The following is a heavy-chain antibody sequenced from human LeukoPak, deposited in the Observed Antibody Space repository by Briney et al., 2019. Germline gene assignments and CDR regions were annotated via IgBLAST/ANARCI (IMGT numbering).Heavy chain of an antibody. CDR1: GFTFSSYW. CDR3: ARDLVAGTNWFDP. CDR2: IKQDGSEK. Sequence: GGSLRLSCAASGFTFSSYWMSWVRQAPGKGLEGVANIKQDGSEKSYVDSVKGRFTISGDNAKNSLYLQMNSLKAEETAVYYCARDLVAGTNWFDPWGQGTLVTVSS. D-gene: IGHD6-19*01. J-gene: IGHJ5*02. V-gene: IGHV3-7*01.